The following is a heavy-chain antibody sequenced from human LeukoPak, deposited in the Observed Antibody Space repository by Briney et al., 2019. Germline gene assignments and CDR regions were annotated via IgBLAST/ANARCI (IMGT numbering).Heavy chain of an antibody. CDR1: GFTFSTYW. D-gene: IGHD3-10*01. CDR2: VSSDGSS. Sequence: GSLRLSCVASGFTFSTYWMHWVRQVPGKGLVWVSRVSSDGSSVSRDNAKNTLYLQMDSLRAEDTAVYYCAKEPPPYYYGSGRHHNWFDPWGQGTLVTVSS. V-gene: IGHV3-74*01. CDR3: AKEPPPYYYGSGRHHNWFDP. J-gene: IGHJ5*02.